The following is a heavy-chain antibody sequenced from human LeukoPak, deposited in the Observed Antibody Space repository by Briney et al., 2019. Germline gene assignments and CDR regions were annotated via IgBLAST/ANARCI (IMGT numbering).Heavy chain of an antibody. CDR1: GFTFRNYW. J-gene: IGHJ4*02. CDR2: IKEDGSEK. D-gene: IGHD6-13*01. V-gene: IGHV3-7*01. Sequence: QSGGSLRLSCAASGFTFRNYWMRWVRQAPGKGLEWVANIKEDGSEKYYVDSVKGRFTISRDNAKNSLYLQMNSLRAEDTAVYYCARDGSSSWLVYWGQGTLVTVSS. CDR3: ARDGSSSWLVY.